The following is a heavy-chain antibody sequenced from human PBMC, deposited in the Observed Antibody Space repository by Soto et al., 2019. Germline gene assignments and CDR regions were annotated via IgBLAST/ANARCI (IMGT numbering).Heavy chain of an antibody. J-gene: IGHJ4*02. CDR1: GYSFSSYG. D-gene: IGHD3-22*01. V-gene: IGHV1-18*01. CDR3: ARDRLRGYDSSGFYS. Sequence: QVQLVQSGAEWRKPGASVKVSCKASGYSFSSYGINWVRQAPGQGLEWMGWINTYNGNRNYAQKFEDRVTMTTATPTNTVYMELRSLKSDDTAIYYCARDRLRGYDSSGFYSWGQGTLVTVSS. CDR2: INTYNGNR.